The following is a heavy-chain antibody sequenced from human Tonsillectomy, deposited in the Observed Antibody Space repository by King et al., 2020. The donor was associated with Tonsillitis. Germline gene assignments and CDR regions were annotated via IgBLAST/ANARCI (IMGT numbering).Heavy chain of an antibody. J-gene: IGHJ5*02. V-gene: IGHV2-70*04. Sequence: VTLKESGPALVKPTQTLTLTCTFSGFSLSTDEMRVSWVLQPPGKAPEWLARIEWEDEKFYITSLKTMPTNSRDTSKNQVVLRMTNMDPGDTATYYCTRSQAGSNWFDPWGRGTLVTVSS. CDR2: IEWEDEK. CDR1: GFSLSTDEMR. CDR3: TRSQAGSNWFDP.